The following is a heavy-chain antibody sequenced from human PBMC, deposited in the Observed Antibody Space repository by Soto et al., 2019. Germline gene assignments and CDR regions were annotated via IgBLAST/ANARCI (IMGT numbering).Heavy chain of an antibody. J-gene: IGHJ5*02. CDR2: IYYSGST. Sequence: SETLSLTCTVSGGSVSSGSYYWSWIRQPPGKGLEWIGYIYYSGSTNYKTSLKSRVNISVDTSKNQFSLKLSSVTAADTAVYYCARVVLVDNWFDPRGQGTLVTVSS. CDR1: GGSVSSGSYY. CDR3: ARVVLVDNWFDP. V-gene: IGHV4-61*01. D-gene: IGHD2-15*01.